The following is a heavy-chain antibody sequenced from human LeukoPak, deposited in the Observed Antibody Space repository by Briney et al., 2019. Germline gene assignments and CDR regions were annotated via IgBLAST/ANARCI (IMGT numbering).Heavy chain of an antibody. CDR3: ARGAPPTYSDSRGYLDY. J-gene: IGHJ4*02. Sequence: ASVKVSCKASGYTFITYYIYWVRQAPGQGLECVGIINPSGGGTNYAQKFQGRVTVTTDMSTTTVYMELSSLTSGDTAVYYCARGAPPTYSDSRGYLDYWGQGTQVTVSS. CDR2: INPSGGGT. D-gene: IGHD3-22*01. V-gene: IGHV1-46*01. CDR1: GYTFITYY.